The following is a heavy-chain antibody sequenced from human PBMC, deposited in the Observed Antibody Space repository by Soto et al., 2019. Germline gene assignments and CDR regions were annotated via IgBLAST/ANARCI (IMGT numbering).Heavy chain of an antibody. CDR2: IYYSGST. J-gene: IGHJ6*02. CDR3: ARLGAAAGTGHYYGMDV. V-gene: IGHV4-59*08. Sequence: QVQLQESGPGLVKPSETLSLTCTVSGGSISSYYWSWIRQPPGKGLEWIGYIYYSGSTNYNPSLKSRVTMSVDTSKNQFSLKLSSVTAADTAVYYCARLGAAAGTGHYYGMDVWGQGTTVTVSS. CDR1: GGSISSYY. D-gene: IGHD6-13*01.